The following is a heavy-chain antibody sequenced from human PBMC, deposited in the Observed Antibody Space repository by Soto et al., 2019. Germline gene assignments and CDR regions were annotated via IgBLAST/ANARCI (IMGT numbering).Heavy chain of an antibody. CDR2: MNPNSGNT. Sequence: GASVKVSFKASGYTFTSYDINWVRQATGQGLEWMGWMNPNSGNTGYAQKFQGRVTMTRNTSISTAYMELSSLRSEDTAVYYCARERSAAGTGWLDPWGQGNLVTFSS. J-gene: IGHJ5*02. D-gene: IGHD6-13*01. CDR3: ARERSAAGTGWLDP. CDR1: GYTFTSYD. V-gene: IGHV1-8*01.